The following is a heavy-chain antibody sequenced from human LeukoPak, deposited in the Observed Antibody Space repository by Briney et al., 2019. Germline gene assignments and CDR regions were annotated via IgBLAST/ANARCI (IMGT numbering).Heavy chain of an antibody. J-gene: IGHJ5*02. CDR3: ARMNYYDGRGEDNWFDP. Sequence: ASVKVSCKASGYTFTNYDINWVRQATGQGLEWMGWMNPNSGNTGFAQKFQDRVTLTRNTSISTAYMELSSLRSEDTAVYYCARMNYYDGRGEDNWFDPWGQGTLVTVSS. CDR2: MNPNSGNT. CDR1: GYTFTNYD. V-gene: IGHV1-8*01. D-gene: IGHD3-22*01.